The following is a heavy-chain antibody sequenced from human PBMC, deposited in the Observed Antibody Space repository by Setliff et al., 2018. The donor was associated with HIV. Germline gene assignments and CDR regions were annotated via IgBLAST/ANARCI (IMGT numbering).Heavy chain of an antibody. D-gene: IGHD3-16*01. V-gene: IGHV7-4-1*02. CDR3: ARDSPLAFDY. CDR1: GYTFTDYA. CDR2: INTNTGNP. Sequence: ASVKVSCKASGYTFTDYAMNWVRQAPGQGLEWMGWINTNTGNPTYAQGFTGRFVFSLDTSVSTTYLQISSLKAEDTAVYCCARDSPLAFDYWGQGTLVTVSS. J-gene: IGHJ4*02.